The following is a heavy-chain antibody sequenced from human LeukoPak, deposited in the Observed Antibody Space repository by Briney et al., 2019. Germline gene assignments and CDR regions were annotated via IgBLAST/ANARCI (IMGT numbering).Heavy chain of an antibody. J-gene: IGHJ4*02. CDR3: AREWSAADDFDY. V-gene: IGHV3-48*04. D-gene: IGHD2-2*01. Sequence: GGSLRLSCAASGFTFSTYSMNWVRQAPGKGLEWVSYISTSSGTMYYADSVKGRFTISRDNAQNSLYLQMNSLTAEDTAVYYCAREWSAADDFDYWGQGTLVTVSS. CDR1: GFTFSTYS. CDR2: ISTSSGTM.